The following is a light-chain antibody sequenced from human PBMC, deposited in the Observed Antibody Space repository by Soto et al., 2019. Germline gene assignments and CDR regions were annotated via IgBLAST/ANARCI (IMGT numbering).Light chain of an antibody. CDR2: EVS. J-gene: IGLJ1*01. CDR3: SSYTSSSTIYV. V-gene: IGLV2-14*01. CDR1: SSDVGGYNY. Sequence: QSALTQPASVSGSPGQSITISCTGTSSDVGGYNYVSWYQQHPGKAPKLMIYEVSKRPSGVSNRFSGSKSGNTASLTISGLQAEDEDDYYCSSYTSSSTIYVFGTGTKLTVL.